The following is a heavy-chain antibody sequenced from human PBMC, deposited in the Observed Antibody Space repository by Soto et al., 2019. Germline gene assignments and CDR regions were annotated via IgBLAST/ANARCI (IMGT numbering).Heavy chain of an antibody. CDR2: IIPVFGTA. J-gene: IGHJ6*02. CDR3: ARAEFAAVVDRYYFYYGMDV. V-gene: IGHV1-69*01. CDR1: GGTFSSYG. D-gene: IGHD2-21*01. Sequence: QVQLVQSGAEVKKPGSSVKVSCKASGGTFSSYGISWVRQAPGQGLEWMGGIIPVFGTADYAQKFQGRVTITADESTSTAYMELSILRSGDTAVYYCARAEFAAVVDRYYFYYGMDVWGQGPTVTVSS.